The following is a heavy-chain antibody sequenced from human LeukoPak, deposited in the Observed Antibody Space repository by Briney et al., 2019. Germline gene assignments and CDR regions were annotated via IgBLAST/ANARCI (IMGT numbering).Heavy chain of an antibody. CDR3: ARDQLEPHYYYYGMDV. CDR1: GFTFSSYS. CDR2: ISSSSSTI. V-gene: IGHV3-48*02. Sequence: PGGSLRLSCAASGFTFSSYSMSWVRQAPGKGLEWVSYISSSSSTIYYADSVKGRFTISRDNAKNSLYLQMNSLRDEDTAVYYCARDQLEPHYYYYGMDVWGQGTTVTVSS. J-gene: IGHJ6*02. D-gene: IGHD1-1*01.